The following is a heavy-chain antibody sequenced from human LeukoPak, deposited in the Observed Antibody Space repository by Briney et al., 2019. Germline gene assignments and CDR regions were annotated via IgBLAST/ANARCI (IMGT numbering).Heavy chain of an antibody. V-gene: IGHV3-30*15. Sequence: PGGSLRLSCEASGLSLSNYPMHWVRQAPGKGLEWITLITYDGAFDGGKTYYADSVKGRFTISRDNSKNTLFLQMSSLRPEDTAIYYCARAAGIIVDYFFDFWGQGTLVTVSS. J-gene: IGHJ4*02. CDR1: GLSLSNYP. CDR3: ARAAGIIVDYFFDF. D-gene: IGHD3-16*02. CDR2: ITYDGAFDGGKT.